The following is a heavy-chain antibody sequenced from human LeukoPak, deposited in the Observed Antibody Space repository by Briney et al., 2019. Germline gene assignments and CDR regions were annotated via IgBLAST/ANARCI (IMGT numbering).Heavy chain of an antibody. CDR1: GFTFSSYS. D-gene: IGHD3/OR15-3a*01. J-gene: IGHJ4*02. CDR3: ARGDWATGYFDY. CDR2: IRYDGSNK. Sequence: GGSLRLSCAASGFTFSSYSMNWVRQAPGKGLEWVAFIRYDGSNKYYADSVKGRFIVSRENSKNTLYLQMNSLRAEDTAIYYCARGDWATGYFDYWGQGTLVTVSA. V-gene: IGHV3-30*02.